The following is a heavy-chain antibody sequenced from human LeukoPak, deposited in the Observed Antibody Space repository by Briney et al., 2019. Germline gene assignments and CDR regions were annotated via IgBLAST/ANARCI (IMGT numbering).Heavy chain of an antibody. J-gene: IGHJ4*02. CDR3: ARVRGITVTDY. CDR1: GGSISSGSYY. CDR2: IYTSGST. Sequence: SQTLSLTCTVSGGSISSGSYYWSWIRQPAGKGLEWIGRIYTSGSTNYNPSLKSRVTISVDTSKNQFSLKLSSVTAADTAVYYCARVRGITVTDYWGQGTLVTVSS. D-gene: IGHD4-17*01. V-gene: IGHV4-61*02.